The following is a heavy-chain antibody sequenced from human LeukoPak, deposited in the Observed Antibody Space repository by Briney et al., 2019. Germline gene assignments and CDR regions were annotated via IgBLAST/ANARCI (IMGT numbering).Heavy chain of an antibody. D-gene: IGHD2-21*02. Sequence: GGSLRLSCAASGFTFSSYGMHWVRQAPGKGLEWVAVISYDGSNKYYADSVKGRFTISRDNSKNTLYLQMNSLRAEDTAVYYCAKDAGGVVTAIHSNWFDPWGQGTLVTVSS. V-gene: IGHV3-30*18. CDR3: AKDAGGVVTAIHSNWFDP. CDR1: GFTFSSYG. J-gene: IGHJ5*02. CDR2: ISYDGSNK.